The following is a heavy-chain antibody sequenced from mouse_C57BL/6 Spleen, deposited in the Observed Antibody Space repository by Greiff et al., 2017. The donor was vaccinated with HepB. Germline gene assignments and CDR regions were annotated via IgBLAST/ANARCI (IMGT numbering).Heavy chain of an antibody. CDR1: GFSFNTYA. D-gene: IGHD2-5*01. CDR3: VPSNYAFAY. V-gene: IGHV10-1*01. CDR2: IRSKSNNYAT. Sequence: VQLKESGGGLVQPKGSLKLSCAASGFSFNTYAMNWVRQAPGKGLEWVARIRSKSNNYATYYADSVKDRFTISRDDSESMLYLQMNNLKTEDTAMYYCVPSNYAFAYWGQGTLVTVSA. J-gene: IGHJ3*01.